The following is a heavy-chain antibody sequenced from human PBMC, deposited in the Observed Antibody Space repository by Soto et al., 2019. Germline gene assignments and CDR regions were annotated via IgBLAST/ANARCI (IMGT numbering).Heavy chain of an antibody. Sequence: QMQLQESGPGLVKPSQTLSLTCAVSGGSINSDAYYWSWIRQPPGKGLEWIGHIYYSGRTYYSPSLESRLTISLDTSKNQFSLRLSSVNASDTAVYYCDRDRSNSPDYFDYWGQGTLVTVSS. CDR1: GGSINSDAYY. CDR3: DRDRSNSPDYFDY. V-gene: IGHV4-30-4*01. J-gene: IGHJ4*02. CDR2: IYYSGRT. D-gene: IGHD6-6*01.